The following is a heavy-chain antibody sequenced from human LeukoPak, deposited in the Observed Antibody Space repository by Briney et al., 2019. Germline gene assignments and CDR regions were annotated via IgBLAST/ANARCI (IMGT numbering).Heavy chain of an antibody. CDR2: INPNSGGT. CDR3: ARVSMPYCSSTSCSSYWFDY. J-gene: IGHJ4*02. D-gene: IGHD2-2*01. V-gene: IGHV1-2*02. CDR1: GYTFTGYY. Sequence: ASVKVSCKASGYTFTGYYMDWVRQAPGQGLEWMGWINPNSGGTNYAQKLQGRVTMTTDTSTSTAYMELRSLRSDDTAVYYCARVSMPYCSSTSCSSYWFDYWGQGTLVTVSS.